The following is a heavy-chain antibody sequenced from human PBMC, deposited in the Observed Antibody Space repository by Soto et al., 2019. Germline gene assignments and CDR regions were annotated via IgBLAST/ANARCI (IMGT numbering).Heavy chain of an antibody. V-gene: IGHV1-2*04. J-gene: IGHJ3*02. Sequence: ASVKVSCKASGYTFTGYYMHWVRQAPGQGLEWMGWINPNSGGTNYAQKFQGWVTMTRDTSISTAYMELSRLRSDDAAVYYCARGDQVRGVMYAFDIWGQGTMVTVSS. D-gene: IGHD3-10*01. CDR2: INPNSGGT. CDR1: GYTFTGYY. CDR3: ARGDQVRGVMYAFDI.